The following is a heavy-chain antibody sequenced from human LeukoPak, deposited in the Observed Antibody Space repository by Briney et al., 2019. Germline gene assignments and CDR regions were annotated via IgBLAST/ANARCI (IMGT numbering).Heavy chain of an antibody. CDR3: AKDRYGIAAAAYFDY. CDR1: GFTFSSYG. Sequence: PGGPLRLSCAASGFTFSSYGMHWVRQAPGKGLEWVAFIRYDGSNKYYADSVKGRFTISRDNSKNTLYLQMNSLRAEDTAVYYCAKDRYGIAAAAYFDYWGQGTLVTVSS. CDR2: IRYDGSNK. J-gene: IGHJ4*02. V-gene: IGHV3-30*02. D-gene: IGHD6-13*01.